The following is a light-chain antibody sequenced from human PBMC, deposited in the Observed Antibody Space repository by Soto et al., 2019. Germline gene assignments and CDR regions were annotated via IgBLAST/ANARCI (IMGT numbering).Light chain of an antibody. CDR2: DTF. CDR3: QQRSNWPNT. CDR1: QSVSNA. Sequence: DIVLTQSPATLSLSPGERATFSCRASQSVSNAVAWYQQKGGHAPRLLIYDTFNRATGIPARFSGSGFGTDFTLTISSLEPEDFAVYYCQQRSNWPNTFGKGTKLEIK. V-gene: IGKV3-11*01. J-gene: IGKJ2*01.